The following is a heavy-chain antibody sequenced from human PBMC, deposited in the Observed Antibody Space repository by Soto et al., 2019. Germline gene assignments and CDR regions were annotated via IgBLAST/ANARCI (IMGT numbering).Heavy chain of an antibody. CDR1: GFSFSSYW. J-gene: IGHJ4*02. D-gene: IGHD6-13*01. CDR3: ARVGAAAANLFDY. CDR2: MNVDGTEK. Sequence: GGSLRLSCAVSGFSFSSYWVSWVRQAPGKGLQWVANMNVDGTEKYYVESVRGRFTISRDNAENSLYLQMNSLRAEDTAVYYCARVGAAAANLFDYWGPGTLVTVSS. V-gene: IGHV3-7*01.